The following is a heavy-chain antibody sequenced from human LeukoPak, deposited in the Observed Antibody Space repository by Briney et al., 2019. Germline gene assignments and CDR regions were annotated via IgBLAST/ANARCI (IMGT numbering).Heavy chain of an antibody. CDR1: GFTFGDHA. CDR3: ARDRWVPAATGRINWFDP. J-gene: IGHJ5*02. Sequence: QSGGSLRLSCTASGFTFGDHAMSWVRQAPGKGLEWVAVIWYDGSNKYYADSVKGRFTISRDNSKNMLYLQMNSLRAEDTAVYYCARDRWVPAATGRINWFDPWGQGTLVTVCS. V-gene: IGHV3-33*01. D-gene: IGHD2-2*01. CDR2: IWYDGSNK.